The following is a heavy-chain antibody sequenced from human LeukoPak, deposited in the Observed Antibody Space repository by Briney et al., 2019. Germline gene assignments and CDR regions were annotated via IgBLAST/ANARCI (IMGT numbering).Heavy chain of an antibody. CDR3: ARHVGFITMVRGVINNNWFDP. CDR1: GASISSSGSF. Sequence: KPSETLSLTRTVSGASISSSGSFWGWFRQPPGKGLEWIGSIYYSGSPYYNPSLKSRVTISVDTSKKQFSLKLSSVTAADTAVYYCARHVGFITMVRGVINNNWFDPWGQGTLVTVSS. J-gene: IGHJ5*02. CDR2: IYYSGSP. V-gene: IGHV4-39*01. D-gene: IGHD3-10*01.